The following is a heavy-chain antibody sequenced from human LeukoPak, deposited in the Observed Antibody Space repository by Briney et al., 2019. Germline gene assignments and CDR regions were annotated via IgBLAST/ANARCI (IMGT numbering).Heavy chain of an antibody. CDR1: GGSFSGYY. J-gene: IGHJ4*02. D-gene: IGHD2-15*01. Sequence: SETLSLTCAVYGGSFSGYYWSWIRQPPGKGLEWIGEINHSGSTNYNPSLKSRVTISVDTSKNQFSLKLSSVTAADTAVYYCAGGHLYCSGGSCLFDYWGQGTLVTVSS. CDR3: AGGHLYCSGGSCLFDY. V-gene: IGHV4-34*01. CDR2: INHSGST.